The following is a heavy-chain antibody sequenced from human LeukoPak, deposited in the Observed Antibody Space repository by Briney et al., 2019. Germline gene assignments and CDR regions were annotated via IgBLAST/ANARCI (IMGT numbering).Heavy chain of an antibody. Sequence: GGSLRLSCAASGFTFSSYAMSWVRQAPGKGLEWVSAISGSGGSTYYADSVKGRFTISRDNSKNTLYQQMNSLRAEDTAVYYCARSFYGGSGSEYYFDYWGQGTLVTVSS. CDR3: ARSFYGGSGSEYYFDY. D-gene: IGHD3-10*01. CDR2: ISGSGGST. J-gene: IGHJ4*02. V-gene: IGHV3-23*01. CDR1: GFTFSSYA.